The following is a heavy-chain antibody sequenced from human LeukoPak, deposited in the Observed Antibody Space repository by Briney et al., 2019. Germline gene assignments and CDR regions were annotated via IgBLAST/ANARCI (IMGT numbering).Heavy chain of an antibody. J-gene: IGHJ5*02. V-gene: IGHV4-59*08. Sequence: PSETLSLTCTVSGGSISSDDWSWIRQPPGPELEGIGCIYYSGSPNYNPSLKTRVTISVDTSKNQFSLKLSSVTAADTAVYYCARDPYYDFWSGGFDPWGQGTLVTVSS. D-gene: IGHD3-3*01. CDR1: GGSISSDD. CDR3: ARDPYYDFWSGGFDP. CDR2: IYYSGSP.